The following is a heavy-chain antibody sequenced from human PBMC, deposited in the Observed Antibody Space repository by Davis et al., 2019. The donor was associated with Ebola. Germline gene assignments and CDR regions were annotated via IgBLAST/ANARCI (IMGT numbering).Heavy chain of an antibody. CDR3: ARDLMVLSGGGGMDV. V-gene: IGHV3-30*03. CDR1: GFTFSSYG. Sequence: GESLKISCAASGFTFSSYGMHWVRQAPGKGLEWVAVISYDGSNKYYADSVKGRFTISRDNSENTLNLQMNSLRVEDAAVYYCARDLMVLSGGGGMDVWGQGTTVTVSS. J-gene: IGHJ6*02. D-gene: IGHD4/OR15-4a*01. CDR2: ISYDGSNK.